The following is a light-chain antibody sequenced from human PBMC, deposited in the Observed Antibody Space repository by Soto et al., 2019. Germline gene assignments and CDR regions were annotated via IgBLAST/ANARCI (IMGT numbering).Light chain of an antibody. J-gene: IGLJ3*02. CDR2: NNS. V-gene: IGLV1-44*01. Sequence: VLTQPPPASGTPGQRVTISCSGSSSNIGSRSVNWYQQLPGTAPKLLIHNNSQRPSGVPDRFSGSKSGTSASLAISGLQSEDEADYYCAAWDDSLSCPVFGGGTKVTVL. CDR3: AAWDDSLSCPV. CDR1: SSNIGSRS.